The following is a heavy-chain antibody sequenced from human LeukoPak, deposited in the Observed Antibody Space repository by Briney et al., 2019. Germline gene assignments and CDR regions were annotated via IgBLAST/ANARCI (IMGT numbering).Heavy chain of an antibody. Sequence: GGSLRLSCAASGFTFSSYAMHWVRQAPGKGLEWVAVISYDGSNKYYADSVKGRFTISRDNSKNTLYLQMNSLRAEDTAVYYCASNSYGDYSFRPLDYWGQGTLVIVSS. CDR3: ASNSYGDYSFRPLDY. CDR1: GFTFSSYA. CDR2: ISYDGSNK. V-gene: IGHV3-30-3*01. J-gene: IGHJ4*02. D-gene: IGHD4-17*01.